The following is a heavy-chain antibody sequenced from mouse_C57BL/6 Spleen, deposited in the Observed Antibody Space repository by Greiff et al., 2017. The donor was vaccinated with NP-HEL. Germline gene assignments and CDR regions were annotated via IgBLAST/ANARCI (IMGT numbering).Heavy chain of an antibody. D-gene: IGHD1-1*01. CDR2: IYPGSGNT. V-gene: IGHV1-76*01. Sequence: QVQLQQSGAELVRPGASVKLSCKASGYTFTDYYINWVKQRPGQGLEWIARIYPGSGNTYYNEKFKGKATLTAEKSSSTAYMQLSSLTSEDSAVYFCARGPYGSSLYYYAMDYWGQGTSVTVSS. CDR1: GYTFTDYY. CDR3: ARGPYGSSLYYYAMDY. J-gene: IGHJ4*01.